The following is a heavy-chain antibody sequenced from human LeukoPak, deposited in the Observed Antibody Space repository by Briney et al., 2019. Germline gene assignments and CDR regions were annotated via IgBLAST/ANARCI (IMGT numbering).Heavy chain of an antibody. CDR3: ARDGYNFAVDY. D-gene: IGHD5-24*01. V-gene: IGHV6-1*01. CDR2: TYYRSTWYN. Sequence: SQTLSLTCAISGDSVSSISVTWNWIRQSPSRGLEWLGRTYYRSTWYNDYAVSVRGRITVNPDTSKNQFSLKLSSVTAADTAVYYCARDGYNFAVDYWGQGTLVTVSS. CDR1: GDSVSSISVT. J-gene: IGHJ4*02.